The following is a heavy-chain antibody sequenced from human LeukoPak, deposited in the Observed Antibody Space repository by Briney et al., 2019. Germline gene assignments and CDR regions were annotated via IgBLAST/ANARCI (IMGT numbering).Heavy chain of an antibody. J-gene: IGHJ4*02. CDR2: ISSNGGST. CDR3: ARDPQVSY. Sequence: GGSLRLSCSASGFTFSSYAMHWVRQAPGKGLEYVSGISSNGGSTYFADSVKGRFTISRDNSKNTLYLQMNSLTAEDTAVYYCARDPQVSYWGQGALVTVSS. D-gene: IGHD1-14*01. CDR1: GFTFSSYA. V-gene: IGHV3-64*04.